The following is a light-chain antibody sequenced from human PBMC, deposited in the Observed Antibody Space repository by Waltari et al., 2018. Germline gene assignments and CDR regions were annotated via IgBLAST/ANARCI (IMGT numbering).Light chain of an antibody. CDR2: YKSGSDK. CDR3: MIWHSSTWV. J-gene: IGLJ3*02. CDR1: SGINVANYR. Sequence: QAVLTQPSSLSASPGASASLTCTLRSGINVANYRIHWYQQKPGSPPQYLLRYKSGSDKQQGSGVPSRFSGSKDASANSGILLISGLQSEDEADYYCMIWHSSTWVFGGGTKLTVL. V-gene: IGLV5-45*02.